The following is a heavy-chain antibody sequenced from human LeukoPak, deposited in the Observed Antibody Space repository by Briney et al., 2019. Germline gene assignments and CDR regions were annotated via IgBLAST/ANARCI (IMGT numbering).Heavy chain of an antibody. CDR3: ARAGQQLTPSHFDY. Sequence: TGGSLRLSCAASGFTFSDYYMSWIRQAPGKGLEGVSYISSSGSTIYYADSVKGRFTISRDNAKNSLYLQMNSLRAEDTAVYYCARAGQQLTPSHFDYWGQGTLVTVSS. CDR2: ISSSGSTI. CDR1: GFTFSDYY. D-gene: IGHD6-13*01. J-gene: IGHJ4*02. V-gene: IGHV3-11*01.